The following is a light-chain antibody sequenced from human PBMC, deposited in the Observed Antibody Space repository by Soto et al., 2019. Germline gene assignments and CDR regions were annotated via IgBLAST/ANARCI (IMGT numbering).Light chain of an antibody. CDR3: TSYSRYRVLV. CDR2: EVS. CDR1: SNDIGGYKY. J-gene: IGLJ3*02. V-gene: IGLV2-14*01. Sequence: QSLLVQPASVSGSLGQSITISCTGTSNDIGGYKYVSWYQQHPGKAPKLIIFEVSNRPSGVSDRFSGSNSGNTASLTISGLQAEDEADYYCTSYSRYRVLVFGGGTKVTVL.